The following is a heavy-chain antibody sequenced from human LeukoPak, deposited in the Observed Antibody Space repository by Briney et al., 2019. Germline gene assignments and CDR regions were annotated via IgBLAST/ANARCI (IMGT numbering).Heavy chain of an antibody. CDR3: ATIY. CDR1: GFTFSNYE. D-gene: IGHD2-21*01. V-gene: IGHV3-7*03. CDR2: IKPDGSEK. Sequence: GGSLRLSCAASGFTFSNYEMNWVRQAPGKGLEWVANIKPDGSEKYYVDSVKGRFTISRDNAKNSLYLQMNSLRAEDTAVYYCATIYWGQGTLVTVSS. J-gene: IGHJ4*02.